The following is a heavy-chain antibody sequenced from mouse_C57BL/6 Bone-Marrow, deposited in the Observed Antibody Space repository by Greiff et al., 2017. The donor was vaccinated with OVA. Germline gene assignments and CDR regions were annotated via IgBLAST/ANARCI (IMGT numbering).Heavy chain of an antibody. CDR1: GFNIKDDY. D-gene: IGHD1-1*01. Sequence: VQLKQSGAELVRPGASVQLSCTASGFNIKDDYMHWVKQRPEQGLAWIGWIDPENGDTEYASKFQGQAPIPADTSSNTAYLQLSSLTSVDTAVYYCTTGYSSSPSYAMDYWGQGTSVTVSS. CDR2: IDPENGDT. V-gene: IGHV14-4*01. J-gene: IGHJ4*01. CDR3: TTGYSSSPSYAMDY.